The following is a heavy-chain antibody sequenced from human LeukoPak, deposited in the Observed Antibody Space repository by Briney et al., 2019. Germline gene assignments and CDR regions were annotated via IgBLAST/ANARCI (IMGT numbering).Heavy chain of an antibody. CDR2: IYCSGST. Sequence: SETLSLTCTVSGGSISSYYWSWIRQPPGKGLEWIGYIYCSGSTNYNPSLKSRVTISVDTSKNQFSLKLSSVTAADTAVYYCARGRSGRHKTFDYWGQGTLVTVSS. CDR1: GGSISSYY. V-gene: IGHV4-59*01. D-gene: IGHD6-19*01. J-gene: IGHJ4*02. CDR3: ARGRSGRHKTFDY.